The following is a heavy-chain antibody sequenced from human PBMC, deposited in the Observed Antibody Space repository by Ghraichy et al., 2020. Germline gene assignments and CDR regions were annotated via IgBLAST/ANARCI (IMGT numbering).Heavy chain of an antibody. J-gene: IGHJ3*01. V-gene: IGHV3-48*02. CDR1: GFVFSRYK. CDR2: INRSGDLV. D-gene: IGHD2-2*01. CDR3: ARDLVVPDFVLVSYAFDV. Sequence: GGSLRLSCATSGFVFSRYKMNWVRQAPGKGPEWVSYINRSGDLVAYADSVKGRFTISRDNARNSLYLQMNSLRDEDTAVYYCARDLVVPDFVLVSYAFDVLGLGTMVTVSS.